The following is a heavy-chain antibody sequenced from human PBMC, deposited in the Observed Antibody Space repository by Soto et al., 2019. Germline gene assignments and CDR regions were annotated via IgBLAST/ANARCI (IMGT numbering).Heavy chain of an antibody. D-gene: IGHD6-19*01. Sequence: QVQLVESGGGVVQPGRSLRLSCAASGFTFSSYAMHWVRQAPGKGLEWVAVISYDGSNKYYADSVKGRFTISRDNSKNTLYLQMNSLRAEDTAVYYCAREAVAGVDYWGQGTLVTVSS. CDR2: ISYDGSNK. CDR1: GFTFSSYA. V-gene: IGHV3-30-3*01. CDR3: AREAVAGVDY. J-gene: IGHJ4*02.